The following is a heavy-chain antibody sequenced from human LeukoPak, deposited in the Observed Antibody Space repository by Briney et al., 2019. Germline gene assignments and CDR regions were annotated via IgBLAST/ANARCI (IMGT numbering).Heavy chain of an antibody. Sequence: GGSLRLSCAASGFTFSSYAMGWVRQAPGKGLEWVSTIQANGDGTYYADSVKGRFSISRDNSKNTLSLQMNSLRAEDTAVYYCAKTNGYPNWFGPWGQGTLVTVSS. CDR2: IQANGDGT. V-gene: IGHV3-23*01. J-gene: IGHJ5*02. D-gene: IGHD3-16*02. CDR1: GFTFSSYA. CDR3: AKTNGYPNWFGP.